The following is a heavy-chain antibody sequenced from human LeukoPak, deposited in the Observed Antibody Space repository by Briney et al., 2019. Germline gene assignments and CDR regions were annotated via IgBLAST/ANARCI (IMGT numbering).Heavy chain of an antibody. CDR3: CHSLSGRTGAFDI. CDR2: TYYRSKWFN. CDR1: GDSVSSNSAA. V-gene: IGHV6-1*01. Sequence: SQTLSLTCAISGDSVSSNSAAWNWIRQSPSRGLEWLGRTYYRSKWFNDYAVSVKSRITINPDTSKNQFSLQLHSVTPEDTAVYHCCHSLSGRTGAFDIWGQGTMVTVSS. D-gene: IGHD2-21*01. J-gene: IGHJ3*02.